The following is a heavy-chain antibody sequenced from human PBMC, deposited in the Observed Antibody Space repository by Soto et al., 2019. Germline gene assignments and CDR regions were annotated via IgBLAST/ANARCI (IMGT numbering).Heavy chain of an antibody. Sequence: SETLSLTCAVSSGSISSSNWWSWVRQPPGKGLDWIGEIYHSGSTNYNPSLKSRVTISVDKSRNQFSLNLSSVTAADTAVYYCARVNYDYIWGSYRSNNWFDPWGQGTLVTVSS. CDR2: IYHSGST. D-gene: IGHD3-16*02. CDR3: ARVNYDYIWGSYRSNNWFDP. CDR1: SGSISSSNW. V-gene: IGHV4-4*02. J-gene: IGHJ5*02.